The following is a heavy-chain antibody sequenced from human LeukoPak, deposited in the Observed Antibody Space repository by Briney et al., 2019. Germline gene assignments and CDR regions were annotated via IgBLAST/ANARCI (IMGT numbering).Heavy chain of an antibody. D-gene: IGHD2-2*01. CDR3: ARHRYCSSPTCSYYYYYMDV. V-gene: IGHV5-51*01. CDR1: GYSFTIYW. J-gene: IGHJ6*03. Sequence: GESLKISCKGSGYSFTIYWIGWVRQMPGKGLEWMGIIYPGDSDTSYSPSFQGQVTISADKSISTAYLQWSSMMASDTAMYYCARHRYCSSPTCSYYYYYMDVWGKGTTVTVSS. CDR2: IYPGDSDT.